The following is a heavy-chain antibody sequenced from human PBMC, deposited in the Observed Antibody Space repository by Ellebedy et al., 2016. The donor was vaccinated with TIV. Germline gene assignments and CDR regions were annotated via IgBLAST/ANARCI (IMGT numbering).Heavy chain of an antibody. V-gene: IGHV3-23*01. CDR2: FGVSGDNT. CDR3: ARGRSGTYIHHAFDY. J-gene: IGHJ4*02. Sequence: GESLKISCAASGFTFSSYAMSWVRQAPGKGLEWVSGFGVSGDNTYYTDSVKGRFTISRDNSKNTLYLQMKSLRAEDTGIYYCARGRSGTYIHHAFDYWGQGILGTVSS. CDR1: GFTFSSYA. D-gene: IGHD1-14*01.